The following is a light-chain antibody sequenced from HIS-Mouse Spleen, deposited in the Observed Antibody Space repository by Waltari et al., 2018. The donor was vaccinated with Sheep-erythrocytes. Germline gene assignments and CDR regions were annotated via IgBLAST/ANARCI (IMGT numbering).Light chain of an antibody. CDR3: QQYDNLPLT. CDR1: QGIRND. CDR2: DAS. J-gene: IGKJ4*01. Sequence: IQKTQSPSSLSASVGDRVTITCRASQGIRNDLGWYQQKPGKAPKLLIYDASNLETGVPSRFSGSGSGTDFTFTISSLQPEDIATYYCQQYDNLPLTFGGGTKVEIK. V-gene: IGKV1-33*01.